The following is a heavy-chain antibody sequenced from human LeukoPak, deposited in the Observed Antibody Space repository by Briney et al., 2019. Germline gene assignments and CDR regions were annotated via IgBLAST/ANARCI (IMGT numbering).Heavy chain of an antibody. CDR3: AREAAYSGWYDY. J-gene: IGHJ4*02. D-gene: IGHD6-19*01. CDR1: GYTFTSYA. Sequence: ASVTVSCTASGYTFTSYAMHWVRQAPGQRLEWMGWINAGNGNTKYSQKFQGRVTITRDTSASTAYMELSSLRSEDTAVYYCAREAAYSGWYDYWGQGTLVTVSS. CDR2: INAGNGNT. V-gene: IGHV1-3*01.